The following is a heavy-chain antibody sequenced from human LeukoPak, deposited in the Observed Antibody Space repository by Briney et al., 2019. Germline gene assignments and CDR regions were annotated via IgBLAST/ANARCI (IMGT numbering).Heavy chain of an antibody. Sequence: GGSLRLSCAASGFTFSSYWMSWVRQAPGKRLEWVANIKQDGSEKYYVDSVKGRFTISRDNAKNSLYLQMNSLRAEDTAVYYCARVSGSYWGWFDPWGQGTLVTVSS. CDR1: GFTFSSYW. V-gene: IGHV3-7*01. J-gene: IGHJ5*02. CDR3: ARVSGSYWGWFDP. CDR2: IKQDGSEK. D-gene: IGHD1-26*01.